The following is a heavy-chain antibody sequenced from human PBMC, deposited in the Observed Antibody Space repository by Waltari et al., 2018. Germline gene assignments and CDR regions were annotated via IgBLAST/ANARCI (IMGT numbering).Heavy chain of an antibody. CDR1: GFTFSGYA. CDR2: ISGSGGST. D-gene: IGHD6-13*01. CDR3: AKAYSSSSNWFDP. J-gene: IGHJ5*02. V-gene: IGHV3-23*01. Sequence: EVQLLESGGGLVQPGGSLRLPCAASGFTFSGYAMSGVRQAPGKGLEWFSAISGSGGSTYYADSVKGRFTISRDNSKNTLYLQMNSLRAEDTAVYYCAKAYSSSSNWFDPWGQGTLVTVSS.